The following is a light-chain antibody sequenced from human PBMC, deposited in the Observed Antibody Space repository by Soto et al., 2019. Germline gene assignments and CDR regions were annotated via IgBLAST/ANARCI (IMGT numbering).Light chain of an antibody. CDR1: QSVSSNY. Sequence: EIVLTQSPGTLSLSPGQRATLSCRASQSVSSNYLAWYQQKPGQALRLLIHGASSRATAIPDRFSGSGSGTDFTLTISRLEPEDFAMYYCQQYGTSPQTFGQGTKVEIK. V-gene: IGKV3-20*01. J-gene: IGKJ2*01. CDR2: GAS. CDR3: QQYGTSPQT.